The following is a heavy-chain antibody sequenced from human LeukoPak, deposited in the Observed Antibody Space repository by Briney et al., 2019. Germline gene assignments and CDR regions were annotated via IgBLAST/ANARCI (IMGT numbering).Heavy chain of an antibody. CDR3: ATPIWVVVRPEGDDAFDI. CDR2: FDPEDGET. Sequence: GASVKVSCKVSGYTLTELSMHWVRQAPGKGLEWMGGFDPEDGETIYAQKFQGRVTMTEDTSTDTAYMELSSLRSEDTAVYYCATPIWVVVRPEGDDAFDIWGQGTMVTVSS. V-gene: IGHV1-24*01. D-gene: IGHD2-2*01. J-gene: IGHJ3*02. CDR1: GYTLTELS.